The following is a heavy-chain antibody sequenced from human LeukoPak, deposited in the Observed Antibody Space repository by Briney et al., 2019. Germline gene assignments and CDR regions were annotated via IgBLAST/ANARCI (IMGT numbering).Heavy chain of an antibody. D-gene: IGHD6-19*01. V-gene: IGHV1-2*02. CDR3: ARGVLPHSSGWYGTLNIQH. J-gene: IGHJ1*01. CDR2: INPNSGGT. Sequence: GASVKVSCKASGYTFTNYYMHWVRQAPGQGLEWMGWINPNSGGTNYAQKFQGRVTMTRDTSISTAYMEPSRLRSDDTAVYYCARGVLPHSSGWYGTLNIQHWGQGTLVTVSS. CDR1: GYTFTNYY.